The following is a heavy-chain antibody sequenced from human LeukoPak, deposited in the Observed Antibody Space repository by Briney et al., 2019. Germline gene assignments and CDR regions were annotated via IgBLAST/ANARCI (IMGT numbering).Heavy chain of an antibody. CDR1: GVTVSRNY. CDR3: ARMSSDDDMDV. CDR2: IYSGGNT. J-gene: IGHJ6*02. Sequence: GGSLSLSCAASGVTVSRNYMRWVRQARGKGVEGISVIYSGGNTYYVDSVKGRFTISRHNSKNTVYLQMNSLRPDDTAVYYCARMSSDDDMDVWGQGTTVTVAS. D-gene: IGHD1-26*01. V-gene: IGHV3-53*04.